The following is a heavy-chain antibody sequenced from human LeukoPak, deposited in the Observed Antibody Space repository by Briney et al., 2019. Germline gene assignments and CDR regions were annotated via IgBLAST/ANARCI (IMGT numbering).Heavy chain of an antibody. CDR2: ISYDGSNK. J-gene: IGHJ4*02. D-gene: IGHD4-23*01. V-gene: IGHV3-30*18. CDR1: GFTFSSYG. Sequence: GGSLRLSCAASGFTFSSYGMHWVRQAPGKGLEWVAVISYDGSNKYYADSVKGRFTISRDNSKNTLYLQMNSLRAEDTAVYYCAKDFDYGGNLGIFDYWGQGTLVTVSS. CDR3: AKDFDYGGNLGIFDY.